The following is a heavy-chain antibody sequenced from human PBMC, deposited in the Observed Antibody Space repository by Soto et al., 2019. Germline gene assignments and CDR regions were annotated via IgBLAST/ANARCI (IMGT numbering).Heavy chain of an antibody. D-gene: IGHD3-22*01. J-gene: IGHJ5*02. CDR3: AHSLIGYYYDSSGSNWFDP. V-gene: IGHV2-5*02. CDR1: GFSLSTSGVG. Sequence: SGPTLVNPTQTLTLTCTFSGFSLSTSGVGVGWIRQPPGKALEWLTFIYWDDDKRNSPFLKSRLTITKDTSKNQVVLTMTNMDPVDTATYYCAHSLIGYYYDSSGSNWFDPWGQGTLVTVSS. CDR2: IYWDDDK.